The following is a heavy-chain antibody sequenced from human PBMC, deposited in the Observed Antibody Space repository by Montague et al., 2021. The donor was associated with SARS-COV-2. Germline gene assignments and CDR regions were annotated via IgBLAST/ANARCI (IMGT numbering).Heavy chain of an antibody. CDR3: ARATEWRGYYYYYYVDV. CDR1: GDSVSSDSAA. D-gene: IGHD1-14*01. CDR2: TYYRSRWFN. Sequence: CAISGDSVSSDSAAWNWNRQSPSRGLEWLGRTYYRSRWFNDYAVSIRSRITINPDTSKNQFSLQLNSVTPEDTAVYYCARATEWRGYYYYYYVDVWGKGTTVTVSS. V-gene: IGHV6-1*01. J-gene: IGHJ6*03.